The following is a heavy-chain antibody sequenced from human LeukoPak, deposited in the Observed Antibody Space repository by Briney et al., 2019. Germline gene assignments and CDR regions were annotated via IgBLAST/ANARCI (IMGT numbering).Heavy chain of an antibody. Sequence: TLSLTCTVSGGSISSGGYYWSWIRQHPGKGLEWIGYIYYSGSTYYNPSLKSRVTISVDTSKNQFSLKLSSVTAADTAVYYCARIMYDSDSGTTVHFDCWGQGTLVTVSS. D-gene: IGHD3-10*01. CDR3: ARIMYDSDSGTTVHFDC. J-gene: IGHJ4*02. CDR2: IYYSGST. CDR1: GGSISSGGYY. V-gene: IGHV4-31*03.